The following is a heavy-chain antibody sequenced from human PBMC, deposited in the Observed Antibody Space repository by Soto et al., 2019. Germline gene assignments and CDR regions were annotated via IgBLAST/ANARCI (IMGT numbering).Heavy chain of an antibody. CDR1: GGSISSYY. J-gene: IGHJ6*03. V-gene: IGHV4-59*01. Sequence: SETLSLTCTVSGGSISSYYWSWIRQPPGKGLEWIGYIYYSGSTNYNPSLKSRVTISVDTSKDQFSLKLSSVTAADTAVYYCGRVKFCSSTSCYGKGGLYYMDFWGKGTTVTVSS. D-gene: IGHD2-2*01. CDR3: GRVKFCSSTSCYGKGGLYYMDF. CDR2: IYYSGST.